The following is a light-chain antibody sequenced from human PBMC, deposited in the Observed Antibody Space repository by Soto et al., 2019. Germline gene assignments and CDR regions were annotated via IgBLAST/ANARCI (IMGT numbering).Light chain of an antibody. CDR3: QHYVNTPPSVT. J-gene: IGKJ3*01. CDR2: DAS. Sequence: DIQMTQSPSTLSASVGDRVSFTCRASHYISMWLAWNQQRPGKAPSLLITDASKLESGVPSRFSGSGSGTDFTLTISRLEPEDCAVYYCQHYVNTPPSVTFGPGTKVD. V-gene: IGKV1-5*01. CDR1: HYISMW.